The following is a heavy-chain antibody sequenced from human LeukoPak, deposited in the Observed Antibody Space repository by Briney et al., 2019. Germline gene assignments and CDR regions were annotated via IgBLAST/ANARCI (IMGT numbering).Heavy chain of an antibody. D-gene: IGHD2-21*02. CDR3: ATGVVTAIGPETDY. CDR1: GFTFSSYG. V-gene: IGHV3-33*01. Sequence: GRSLRLSCAASGFTFSSYGMHWVRQAPGKGLEWVAVIWYDGSNKYYADSVKGRFTISRDNSKNTLYLQMNSLRAEDTAVYYCATGVVTAIGPETDYWGQGTLVTVSS. J-gene: IGHJ4*02. CDR2: IWYDGSNK.